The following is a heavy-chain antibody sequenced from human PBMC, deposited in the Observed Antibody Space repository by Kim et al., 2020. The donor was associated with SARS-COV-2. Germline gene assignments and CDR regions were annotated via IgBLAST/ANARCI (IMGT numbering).Heavy chain of an antibody. CDR3: ARGFGPNAHSGSYYL. CDR2: INHSGST. D-gene: IGHD1-26*01. Sequence: SETLSLTCAVYGGTFSGYYWSWIRQPPGKGLEWIGEINHSGSTNYNPSLKSRVIISVDTSTNQFPLKLSPVTGADTAVYYCARGFGPNAHSGSYYLW. V-gene: IGHV4-34*01. J-gene: IGHJ2*01. CDR1: GGTFSGYY.